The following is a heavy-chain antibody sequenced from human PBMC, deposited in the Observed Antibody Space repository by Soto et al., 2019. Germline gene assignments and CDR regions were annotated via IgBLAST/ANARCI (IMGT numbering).Heavy chain of an antibody. Sequence: EVQLLESGGGLVQPGGSLRLSCAASGFTFSSYAMRWVRQAPGKGLEWVSAISGSGDSTYYAASVKGRFTTSRDNSKNTLYLQMNSLRAEDTAVYYCAGRGSGSYYDYWGQGTLVTVSS. CDR1: GFTFSSYA. CDR3: AGRGSGSYYDY. D-gene: IGHD1-26*01. CDR2: ISGSGDST. V-gene: IGHV3-23*01. J-gene: IGHJ4*02.